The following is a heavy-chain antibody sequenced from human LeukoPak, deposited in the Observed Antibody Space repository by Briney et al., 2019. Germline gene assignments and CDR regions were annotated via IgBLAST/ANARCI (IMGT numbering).Heavy chain of an antibody. CDR3: ARTAAADNWFDP. D-gene: IGHD6-13*01. V-gene: IGHV1-8*01. CDR2: MNPNSGNT. J-gene: IGHJ5*02. Sequence: RASVKVSCKASGYTFTSYDINWVRQATGQGLEWMGWMNPNSGNTGYAQKFQGRVTMTRNTSISTAYMELSSLRSEDTAVYYCARTAAADNWFDPWGQGTLVTVSS. CDR1: GYTFTSYD.